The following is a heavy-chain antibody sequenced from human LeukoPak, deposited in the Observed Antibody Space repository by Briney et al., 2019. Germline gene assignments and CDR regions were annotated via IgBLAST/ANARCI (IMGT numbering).Heavy chain of an antibody. J-gene: IGHJ5*02. Sequence: PSETLSLTCAVYGGSFSGYYLSWVRQPPGKGLEWIGEINHSGSTNYNPSLKSRVTVSVDTSKNPFSLKLSSVTAADTAVYDCARARGSMVRGVKHDGWFDPWGQGTLVTVSS. CDR1: GGSFSGYY. CDR3: ARARGSMVRGVKHDGWFDP. V-gene: IGHV4-34*01. D-gene: IGHD3-10*01. CDR2: INHSGST.